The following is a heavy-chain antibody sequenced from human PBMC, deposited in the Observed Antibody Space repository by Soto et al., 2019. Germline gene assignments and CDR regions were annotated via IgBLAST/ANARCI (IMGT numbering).Heavy chain of an antibody. D-gene: IGHD2-15*01. CDR3: ARAGYCSGGRCYSPYYYYYGMDV. J-gene: IGHJ6*02. CDR1: AFSFSHYA. CDR2: ISYDGNIK. V-gene: IGHV3-30-3*01. Sequence: GGSLRLSCVASAFSFSHYAMHWVRQAPCKGLECVAVISYDGNIKRYADSVKGRFTISRDNSENTLYLQMNSLSPEDTAVYYCARAGYCSGGRCYSPYYYYYGMDVWGQGTTVTVSS.